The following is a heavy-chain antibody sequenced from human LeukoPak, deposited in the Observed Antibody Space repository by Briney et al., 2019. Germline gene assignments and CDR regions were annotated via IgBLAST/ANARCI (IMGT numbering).Heavy chain of an antibody. CDR2: ISAYNGNT. D-gene: IGHD4-23*01. CDR1: GYTFTSYG. V-gene: IGHV1-18*01. Sequence: GASVKVSCKASGYTFTSYGISWVRQAPGQGLEWMGWISAYNGNTNYAQKLQGRVTMTTDTSTSTAYMELRSLRSDDTAVYYCAREGSPTVEALFVYWGQGTLVTVSS. CDR3: AREGSPTVEALFVY. J-gene: IGHJ4*02.